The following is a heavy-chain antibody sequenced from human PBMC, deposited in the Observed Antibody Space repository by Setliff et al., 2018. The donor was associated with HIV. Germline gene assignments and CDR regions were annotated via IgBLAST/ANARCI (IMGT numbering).Heavy chain of an antibody. CDR1: GYTFTDYF. CDR2: IIPIFGTA. D-gene: IGHD6-6*01. Sequence: SVKVSCKSSGYTFTDYFMHWVRQAPGQGLEWMGGIIPIFGTANYAQKFQGRVTITADESTSTAYMELSSLRSEDTAVYYCARGRQEQLVRGAFDIWGQGTMVTVSS. J-gene: IGHJ3*02. V-gene: IGHV1-69*13. CDR3: ARGRQEQLVRGAFDI.